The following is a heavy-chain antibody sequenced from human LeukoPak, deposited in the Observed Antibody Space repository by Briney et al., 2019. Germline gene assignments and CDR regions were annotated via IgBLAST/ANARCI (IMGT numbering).Heavy chain of an antibody. D-gene: IGHD6-13*01. CDR1: GGTFSSYA. Sequence: SVEVSCKASGGTFSSYAISWVRQAPGQGLEWMGRIIPILGIANYAQKFQGRVTITADKSTSTAYMELSSLRSEDTAVYYCARVESAAGGQYYWGQGTLVTVSS. J-gene: IGHJ4*02. CDR2: IIPILGIA. CDR3: ARVESAAGGQYY. V-gene: IGHV1-69*04.